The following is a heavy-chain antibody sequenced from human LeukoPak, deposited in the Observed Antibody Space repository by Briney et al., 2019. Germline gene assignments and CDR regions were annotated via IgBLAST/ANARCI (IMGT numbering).Heavy chain of an antibody. CDR2: IGGSGDT. CDR3: AREEAVRRFGHDY. CDR1: GFIFSSHA. J-gene: IGHJ4*02. V-gene: IGHV3-23*01. Sequence: GGSLRLFCAASGFIFSSHAMTWFRQAPGKGLEWVSAIGGSGDTYYADSVKGRFTISRDNSKNTLDLQMNSLRAEDSAIYHCAREEAVRRFGHDYWGQGMLVTVSS. D-gene: IGHD6-6*01.